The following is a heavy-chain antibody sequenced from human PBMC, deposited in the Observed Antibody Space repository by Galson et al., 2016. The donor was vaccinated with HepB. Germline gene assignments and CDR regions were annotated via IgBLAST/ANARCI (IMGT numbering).Heavy chain of an antibody. CDR2: IWHDGSNK. D-gene: IGHD6-19*01. CDR1: EFTFSTYG. J-gene: IGHJ4*02. Sequence: LRLSCAASEFTFSTYGMHWVRQAPGKGLEWVALIWHDGSNKYYADSVKGRFTISRDNPKNTLYLQMNSLKVEDTAVYYCAREMHVAEAAAFDFWGRGTLVTVSS. CDR3: AREMHVAEAAAFDF. V-gene: IGHV3-33*01.